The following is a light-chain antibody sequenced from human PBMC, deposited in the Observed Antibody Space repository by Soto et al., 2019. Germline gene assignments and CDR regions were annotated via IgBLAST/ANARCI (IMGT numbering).Light chain of an antibody. CDR1: QSISSW. J-gene: IGKJ4*01. Sequence: DIQMTQSPSTLSASVGDRVTITCRASQSISSWLAWYPQKPGKAPKLLIYDASILESGVTSRFSGSGSGTDFTLTISSMQPDDFAAYYGQQYNSYSRSLTFGGGTKVEIK. CDR3: QQYNSYSRSLT. CDR2: DAS. V-gene: IGKV1-5*01.